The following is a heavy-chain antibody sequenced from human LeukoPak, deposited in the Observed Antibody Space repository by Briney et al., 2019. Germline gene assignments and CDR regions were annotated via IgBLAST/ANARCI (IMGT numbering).Heavy chain of an antibody. V-gene: IGHV3-30-3*01. J-gene: IGHJ4*02. D-gene: IGHD6-6*01. CDR1: GFTFSSYA. CDR3: ARIRAARQIYYFDY. Sequence: GGSLRLSCAASGFTFSSYAMHWVRQAPGKGLEWVAVISYDGSNKYYADSVKGRFTISRDNSKNTLYLQMNSLRAEDTAVYYCARIRAARQIYYFDYWGQGTLVTVSS. CDR2: ISYDGSNK.